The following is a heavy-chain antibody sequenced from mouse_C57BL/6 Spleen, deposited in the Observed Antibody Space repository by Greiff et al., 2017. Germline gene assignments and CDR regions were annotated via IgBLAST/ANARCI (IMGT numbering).Heavy chain of an antibody. V-gene: IGHV1-50*01. CDR2: IDPSDSYT. CDR1: GYTFTSYW. J-gene: IGHJ3*01. CDR3: ARNKAYGSSYLFAY. D-gene: IGHD1-1*01. Sequence: VQLQQPGAELVKPGASVKLSCKASGYTFTSYWMQWVKQRPGQGLEWIGEIDPSDSYTNYNQKFKGKATLTVDTSSSTAYMQLSSLTSEDSAVYYCARNKAYGSSYLFAYWGQGTLVTVSA.